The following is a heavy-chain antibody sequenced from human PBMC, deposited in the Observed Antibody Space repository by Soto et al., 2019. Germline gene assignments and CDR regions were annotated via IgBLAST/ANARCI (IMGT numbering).Heavy chain of an antibody. CDR3: ARVVPGAEAWFGS. CDR2: ISLYSDGT. J-gene: IGHJ5*01. CDR1: GYTFSDYG. Sequence: GXSVKVSCKTSGYTFSDYGITLVRQAPGQPLEWLGWISLYSDGTNYAQKFQGRVSMTTDTSTTTAYMELRSLRSDDTAVYYCARVVPGAEAWFGSWGQGTLVTVSS. D-gene: IGHD2-2*01. V-gene: IGHV1-18*01.